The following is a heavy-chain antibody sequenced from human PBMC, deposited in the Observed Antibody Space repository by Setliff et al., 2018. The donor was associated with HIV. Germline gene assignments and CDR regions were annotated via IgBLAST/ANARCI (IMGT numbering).Heavy chain of an antibody. CDR3: ARQVGDEYGRYDLWDYYFDL. CDR2: ISYSGST. Sequence: PSETLSLTCTISGGSISSYFWSWIRQHPGKGPEWIGYISYSGSTNYNPSLQSRVTISLDTSKNQFSLKLSSVTAADTAVYYCARQVGDEYGRYDLWDYYFDLWGQGTLVTVSS. D-gene: IGHD3-10*01. CDR1: GGSISSYF. V-gene: IGHV4-59*01. J-gene: IGHJ4*02.